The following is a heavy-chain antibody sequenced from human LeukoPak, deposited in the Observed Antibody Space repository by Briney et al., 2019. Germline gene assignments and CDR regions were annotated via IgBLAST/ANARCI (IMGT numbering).Heavy chain of an antibody. J-gene: IGHJ5*02. CDR1: GYSFATYW. CDR3: ARSHSSTLTWFDP. CDR2: IYPRDSDT. V-gene: IGHV5-51*01. Sequence: GESLKISCKGSGYSFATYWIAWVRQTPRKGLEWMGIIYPRDSDTRYNPSFQSQVSISADKSISTAYLQWNSLQASDTAIYYCARSHSSTLTWFDPWGQGTLVSVSS.